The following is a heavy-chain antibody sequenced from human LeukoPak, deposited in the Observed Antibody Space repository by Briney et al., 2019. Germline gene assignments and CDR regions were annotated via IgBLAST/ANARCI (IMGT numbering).Heavy chain of an antibody. J-gene: IGHJ6*03. CDR3: ARAPKNGGYSYGYARVDYYYYMDV. Sequence: ASVKVSCKASGYTFTSYAMNWVRQAPGQGLEWMGWINTNTGNPTYAQGFTGRFVFSLDTSVSTAYLQISSLKAEDTAVYYCARAPKNGGYSYGYARVDYYYYMDVWGKGTTVTVSS. CDR1: GYTFTSYA. CDR2: INTNTGNP. D-gene: IGHD5-18*01. V-gene: IGHV7-4-1*02.